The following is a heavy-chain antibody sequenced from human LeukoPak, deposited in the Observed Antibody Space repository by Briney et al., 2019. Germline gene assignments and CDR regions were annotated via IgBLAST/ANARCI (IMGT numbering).Heavy chain of an antibody. CDR1: GFIFSNYA. Sequence: GASLRLSCAASGFIFSNYAMSGVRQAPGKGLEWVSAITGSGGSTYYADSVKGRFTISRDNSKNTLYLQMNSLRAEDTAVYYCAKWGDYDVLTGYYVSDYWGQGTLVTVSS. CDR3: AKWGDYDVLTGYYVSDY. J-gene: IGHJ4*02. V-gene: IGHV3-23*01. CDR2: ITGSGGST. D-gene: IGHD3-9*01.